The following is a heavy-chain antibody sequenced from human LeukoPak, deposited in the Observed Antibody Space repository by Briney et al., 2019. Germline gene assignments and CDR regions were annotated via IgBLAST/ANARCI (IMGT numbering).Heavy chain of an antibody. J-gene: IGHJ4*02. Sequence: SETLSLTCTVSGGSISSSSYYWGWIRQPPGKGLEGIGSIYYSGSTYYNPSLKIRVTISVDTSKNQFSLKLSSVTAADTAVYYCAIFESSSWYYFDYWGQGTLVTVSS. V-gene: IGHV4-39*01. CDR1: GGSISSSSYY. CDR3: AIFESSSWYYFDY. CDR2: IYYSGST. D-gene: IGHD6-13*01.